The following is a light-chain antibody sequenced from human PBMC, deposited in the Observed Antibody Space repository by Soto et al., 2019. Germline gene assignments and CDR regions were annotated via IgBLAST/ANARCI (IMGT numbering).Light chain of an antibody. V-gene: IGLV2-8*01. CDR1: SSDVGGYNY. Sequence: QAVLTQPPSGSGSPGKSVSISCTGTSSDVGGYNYVSWYQQHPGKAPKLMIYEVSKRPSGVPDRFSGSKSGNTASLTVSGLQAEDEADYYCSSYAGSNNFPYVFVTGTKVPVL. CDR2: EVS. CDR3: SSYAGSNNFPYV. J-gene: IGLJ1*01.